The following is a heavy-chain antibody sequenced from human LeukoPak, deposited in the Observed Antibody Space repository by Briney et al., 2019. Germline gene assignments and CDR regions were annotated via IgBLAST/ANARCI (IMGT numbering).Heavy chain of an antibody. V-gene: IGHV3-23*01. CDR3: AKAKSAMVRGAPNYYYYGMDV. CDR2: ISGSGGST. D-gene: IGHD3-10*01. Sequence: PGGSLRLSCAASGFTLSSYAMSWVRQAPGKGLEWVSAISGSGGSTYYADSVKGRFTISRDNSKNTLYLQMNSLRAEDTAVYYCAKAKSAMVRGAPNYYYYGMDVWGQGTTVTVSS. CDR1: GFTLSSYA. J-gene: IGHJ6*02.